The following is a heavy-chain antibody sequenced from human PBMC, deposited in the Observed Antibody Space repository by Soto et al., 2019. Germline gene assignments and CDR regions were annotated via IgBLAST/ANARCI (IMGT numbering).Heavy chain of an antibody. D-gene: IGHD6-19*01. CDR2: IYYRGSS. Sequence: QVQLQESGPGLVKPSETLSLTCTVSNDSISTYYWTWIRQPPGKGLEWIGFIYYRGSSNDNPSLQRPVTISVDTSKNQFSLKMNSVTAADTAVYYCARPGRGWGALPYWRQGTLVTVSS. V-gene: IGHV4-59*08. J-gene: IGHJ4*02. CDR3: ARPGRGWGALPY. CDR1: NDSISTYY.